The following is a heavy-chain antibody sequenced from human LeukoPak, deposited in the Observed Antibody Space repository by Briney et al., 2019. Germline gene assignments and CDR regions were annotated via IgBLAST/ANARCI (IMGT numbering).Heavy chain of an antibody. CDR1: GFTFSSYG. V-gene: IGHV3-30*18. Sequence: SCAASGFTFSSYGMHWVRQAPGKGLEWVAVISYDGSNKYYADSVKGRFTISRDNSKNTLYLQMNSLRAEDTAVYYCAKGGSGSYHLDYWGQGTLVTVSS. CDR2: ISYDGSNK. J-gene: IGHJ4*02. D-gene: IGHD3-10*01. CDR3: AKGGSGSYHLDY.